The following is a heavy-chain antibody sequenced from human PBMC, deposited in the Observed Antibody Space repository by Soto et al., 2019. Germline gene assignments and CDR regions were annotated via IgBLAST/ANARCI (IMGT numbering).Heavy chain of an antibody. CDR3: ARAPPVLRYFDWFQSAFDI. Sequence: GPLRLSCAASGFTLSSYRMNWVLQAPGKGLEWVSSISSSSTYIYYADSVKGRFTISRDNSKNTLYLQMNSLRAEDTAVYYCARAPPVLRYFDWFQSAFDIWGQGTMVTVSS. J-gene: IGHJ3*02. CDR2: ISSSSTYI. D-gene: IGHD3-9*01. V-gene: IGHV3-21*01. CDR1: GFTLSSYR.